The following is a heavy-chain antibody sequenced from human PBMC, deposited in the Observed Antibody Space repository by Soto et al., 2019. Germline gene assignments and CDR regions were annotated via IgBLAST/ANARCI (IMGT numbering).Heavy chain of an antibody. CDR1: GGPFSGFY. CDR3: AVTRGGAHPHDF. Sequence: PSGSVWLTCDSSGGPFSGFYYSWIRQAPGKGLEWIGYIYYTGSTNYNPSLKSLVTMSVDTSKNQFSLKLTSVTAADTAVYFCAVTRGGAHPHDFWGQGTMVTVSS. CDR2: IYYTGST. J-gene: IGHJ3*01. V-gene: IGHV4-59*01. D-gene: IGHD2-21*02.